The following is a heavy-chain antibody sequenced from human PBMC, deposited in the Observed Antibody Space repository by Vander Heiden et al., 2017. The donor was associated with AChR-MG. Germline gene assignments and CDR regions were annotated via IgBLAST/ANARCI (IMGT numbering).Heavy chain of an antibody. CDR3: AREPHILLTGVHDSFDV. CDR2: IYSSEST. J-gene: IGHJ3*01. CDR1: GASIVSSY. V-gene: IGHV4-59*12. Sequence: HVHPQESGPGLVEPSETLSLTCSVPGASIVSSYCNWIRRPPGKGLEWIGHIYSSESTRYNPSLESRVTISVDTSKTRVSLNLTSVTAADTAVYFCAREPHILLTGVHDSFDVWGQGTVVTVS. D-gene: IGHD3-9*01.